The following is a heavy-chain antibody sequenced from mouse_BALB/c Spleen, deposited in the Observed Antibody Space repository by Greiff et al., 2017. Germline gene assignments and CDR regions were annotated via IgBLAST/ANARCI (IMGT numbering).Heavy chain of an antibody. CDR3: NHYYGSPHYYAMDY. V-gene: IGHV14-4*02. Sequence: EVQLQQSGAELVRSGASVKLSCTASGFNIKDYYMHWVKQRPEQGLEWIGWIDPENGDTEYAPKFQGKATMTADTSSNTAYLQLSSLTSEDTAVYYCNHYYGSPHYYAMDYWGQGTSVTVSS. D-gene: IGHD1-1*01. CDR2: IDPENGDT. J-gene: IGHJ4*01. CDR1: GFNIKDYY.